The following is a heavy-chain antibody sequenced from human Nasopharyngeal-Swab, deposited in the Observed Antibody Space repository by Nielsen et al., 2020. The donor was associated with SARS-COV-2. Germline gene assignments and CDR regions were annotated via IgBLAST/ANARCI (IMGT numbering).Heavy chain of an antibody. D-gene: IGHD4-23*01. CDR3: ARDGHHLVNWFDP. V-gene: IGHV7-4-1*02. J-gene: IGHJ5*02. CDR2: VNTKTGNP. Sequence: WVRQAPGQGLEWMGWVNTKTGNPTYAQGFTGRFVFSLDTSVSTAYLQISSLNAEDTAAYYCARDGHHLVNWFDPWGQGTLVTVSS.